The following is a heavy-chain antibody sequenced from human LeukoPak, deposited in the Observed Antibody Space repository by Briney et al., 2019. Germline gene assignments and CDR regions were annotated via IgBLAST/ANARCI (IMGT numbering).Heavy chain of an antibody. CDR3: ARDNPGSYSHYAMDV. Sequence: PSQTLSLTCTVSGGSISSGDYYWSWIRQLPGKGLEWIGYIYYSGSTYYNPSLKSRVTISVDTSKNQFSLKLSSVTAADTAVYYCARDNPGSYSHYAMDVWGKGTTVTVSS. CDR1: GGSISSGDYY. V-gene: IGHV4-30-4*01. CDR2: IYYSGST. D-gene: IGHD3-10*01. J-gene: IGHJ6*04.